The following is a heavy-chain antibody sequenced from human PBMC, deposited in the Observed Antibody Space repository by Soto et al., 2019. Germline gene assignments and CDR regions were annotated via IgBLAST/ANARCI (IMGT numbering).Heavy chain of an antibody. D-gene: IGHD3-3*01. Sequence: PGGSLRLSCAASGFTFSSYAMSWVRQAPGKXLEWVSAISGSGGSTYYADSVKGRFTISRDNSKNTLYLQMNSLRAEDTAVYYCAKVPHAIFGVPLFGYFDYWGQGTLVTVSS. CDR3: AKVPHAIFGVPLFGYFDY. CDR2: ISGSGGST. J-gene: IGHJ4*02. V-gene: IGHV3-23*01. CDR1: GFTFSSYA.